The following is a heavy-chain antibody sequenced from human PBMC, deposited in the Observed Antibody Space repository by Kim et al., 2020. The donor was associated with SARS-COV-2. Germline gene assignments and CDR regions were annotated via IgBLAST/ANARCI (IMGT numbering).Heavy chain of an antibody. CDR1: GGTFSSYA. J-gene: IGHJ5*02. CDR2: IIPIFGTA. V-gene: IGHV1-69*13. Sequence: SVKVSCKASGGTFSSYAISWVRQAPGQGLEWMGGIIPIFGTANYAQKFQGRVTITADESTSTAYMELSSLRSEDTAVYYCARDRGVWRELLFREFDPWGQGTLVTVSS. CDR3: ARDRGVWRELLFREFDP. D-gene: IGHD1-26*01.